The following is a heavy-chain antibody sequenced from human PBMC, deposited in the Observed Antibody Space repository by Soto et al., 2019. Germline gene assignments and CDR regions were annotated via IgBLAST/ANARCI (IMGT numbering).Heavy chain of an antibody. CDR1: GLTVSGNY. CDR2: IYSGGST. V-gene: IGHV3-53*04. CDR3: TRGPYGTGGDYYYGMDV. J-gene: IGHJ6*02. D-gene: IGHD3-10*01. Sequence: EVQLVESGGGLVQPGGSLRLSCAVSGLTVSGNYMNWVRQAPGKGLEWVSVIYSGGSTFYADSVKGRFTISRDSSKNTLYLQMNSRRAEDTAVYYCTRGPYGTGGDYYYGMDVWGQGTTVTVSS.